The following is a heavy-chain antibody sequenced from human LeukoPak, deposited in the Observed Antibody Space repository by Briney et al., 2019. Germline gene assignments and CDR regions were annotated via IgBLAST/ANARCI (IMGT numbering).Heavy chain of an antibody. J-gene: IGHJ5*02. CDR3: ARDWNSSGYGFDP. Sequence: PSETLSLTCTVSGGSINTPNYYWGWIRQTPGKVLEWIGNICYSGGTYYSPSLTSRVTISLDTSRKQFSLKLSSVTAADTAVYYCARDWNSSGYGFDPWGQGTLVTVSS. CDR2: ICYSGGT. CDR1: GGSINTPNYY. V-gene: IGHV4-39*07. D-gene: IGHD6-19*01.